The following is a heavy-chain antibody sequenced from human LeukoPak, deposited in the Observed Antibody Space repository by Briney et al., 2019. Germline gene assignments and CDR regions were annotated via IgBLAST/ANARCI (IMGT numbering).Heavy chain of an antibody. Sequence: PGGSLRLSCATSGFTLSSYWMHWVRQVPGKGLEWLSRINNDGVSTSYADSVKGRFTISRDNAKNTLYLQMNSLRGEDTAVYYCARDSEGLTWGQGTLVTVSS. V-gene: IGHV3-74*01. CDR1: GFTLSSYW. CDR2: INNDGVST. CDR3: ARDSEGLT. J-gene: IGHJ4*02.